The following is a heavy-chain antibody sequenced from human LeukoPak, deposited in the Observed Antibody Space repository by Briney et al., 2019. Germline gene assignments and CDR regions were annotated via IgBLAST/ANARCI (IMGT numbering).Heavy chain of an antibody. D-gene: IGHD3-22*01. Sequence: SVKVSCKASGGTFSSYAISWVRQAPGQELEWMGRIITIFGTANYAQKFQGRVTITTDESTSTAYMELSSLRSEDTAVYYCARGITMIFPDAFDIWGQGTMVTVSS. J-gene: IGHJ3*02. V-gene: IGHV1-69*05. CDR3: ARGITMIFPDAFDI. CDR2: IITIFGTA. CDR1: GGTFSSYA.